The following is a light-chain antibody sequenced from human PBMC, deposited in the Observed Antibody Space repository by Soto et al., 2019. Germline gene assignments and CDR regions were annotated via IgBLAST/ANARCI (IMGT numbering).Light chain of an antibody. J-gene: IGKJ1*01. CDR1: QTISTY. CDR2: DAS. Sequence: DIQMTQSPSSLSASVGDRVTITCRASQTISTYLNWYQQKPGKAPRLLIYDASSLLSGVPSRFSGSGSGTDFTLTIASLQPEDFAVYYCQQYKEWRTFGQGTKVDIK. CDR3: QQYKEWRT. V-gene: IGKV1-39*01.